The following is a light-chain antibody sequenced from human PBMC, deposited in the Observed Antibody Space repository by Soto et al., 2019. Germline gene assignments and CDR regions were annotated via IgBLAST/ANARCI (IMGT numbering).Light chain of an antibody. V-gene: IGLV2-14*01. CDR3: SSYTSSSTLEDVV. J-gene: IGLJ2*01. CDR2: DVS. Sequence: QSALTQPASVSGSPGQSITISCTGTSSDVGGYNYVSWYQQHPGKAPKLMIYDVSNRPSGVSNRFSGSKSGNTASLTISGRQAEDEADYYCSSYTSSSTLEDVVFGGGTKLTV. CDR1: SSDVGGYNY.